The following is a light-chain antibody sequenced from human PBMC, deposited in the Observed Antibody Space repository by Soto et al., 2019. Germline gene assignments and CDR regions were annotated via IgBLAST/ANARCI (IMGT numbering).Light chain of an antibody. V-gene: IGLV2-11*01. Sequence: QSALTQPRSVSGSPGQSVTISCTGTNSYIGNYNYVSWYQQHPGKAPKVMIYDVSKRPSGVPDRFSGSKSGNTASLTISGLQDEYEADYYCCSYPGSHTWVFGGGTKLTVL. J-gene: IGLJ3*02. CDR3: CSYPGSHTWV. CDR1: NSYIGNYNY. CDR2: DVS.